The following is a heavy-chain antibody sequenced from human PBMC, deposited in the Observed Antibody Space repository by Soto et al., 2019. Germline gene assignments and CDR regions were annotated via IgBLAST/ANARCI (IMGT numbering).Heavy chain of an antibody. D-gene: IGHD6-19*01. J-gene: IGHJ4*02. Sequence: ASGKVSCKASGYTFTSYGISWVRQAPGQGLEWMGWISAYNGNTNYAQKLQGRVTMTTDTSTSTAYMELRSLRSDDTAVYYCARSASIAVAGKAGFDYWGQGTLVTVSS. CDR1: GYTFTSYG. CDR2: ISAYNGNT. V-gene: IGHV1-18*01. CDR3: ARSASIAVAGKAGFDY.